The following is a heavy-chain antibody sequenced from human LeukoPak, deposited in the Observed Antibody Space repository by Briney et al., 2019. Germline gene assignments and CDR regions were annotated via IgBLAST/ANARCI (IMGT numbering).Heavy chain of an antibody. D-gene: IGHD6-13*01. CDR1: GYSISSGYY. Sequence: SETLSLTRAVSGYSISSGYYWGWIRQPPGKELQWIGSIFQRGYSYYNPSLKSRVTISVDTSKNQFSLKLSSVTAADTAVYYCVGDKEATGNGRPNWFDPWGQGTLVTVSS. J-gene: IGHJ5*02. CDR2: IFQRGYS. V-gene: IGHV4-38-2*01. CDR3: VGDKEATGNGRPNWFDP.